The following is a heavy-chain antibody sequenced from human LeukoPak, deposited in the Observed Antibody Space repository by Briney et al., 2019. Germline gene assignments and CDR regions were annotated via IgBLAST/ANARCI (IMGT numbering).Heavy chain of an antibody. Sequence: GGSLRLSCAASGFRFSSYAMSWVRQAPGKGLEWVSAISGSGGSTYYADSVKGRFTISRDNYKNTLYLQINSLRAEDTAVYYCAKFWGAAGTLNYGMDVWGQGTMVTVSS. CDR1: GFRFSSYA. CDR2: ISGSGGST. CDR3: AKFWGAAGTLNYGMDV. V-gene: IGHV3-23*01. D-gene: IGHD6-13*01. J-gene: IGHJ6*01.